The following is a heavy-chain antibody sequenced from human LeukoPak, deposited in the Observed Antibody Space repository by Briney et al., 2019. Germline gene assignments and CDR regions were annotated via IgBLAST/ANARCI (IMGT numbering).Heavy chain of an antibody. D-gene: IGHD3-10*01. V-gene: IGHV4-34*01. CDR3: TRRSYDSGSYYDGWYFDY. CDR2: INHNGNT. CDR1: GGSFSGYH. Sequence: SETLSLTCAVYGGSFSGYHWNWIRQAPGKGLEWIGEINHNGNTNCNPSLKGRVTISVDTSKNQFSLKLNSVTAADTAVYYCTRRSYDSGSYYDGWYFDYWGQGTLVTVSS. J-gene: IGHJ4*02.